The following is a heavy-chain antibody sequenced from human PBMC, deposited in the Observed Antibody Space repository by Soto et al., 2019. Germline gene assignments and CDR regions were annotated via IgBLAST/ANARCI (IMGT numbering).Heavy chain of an antibody. CDR1: GFTFSSYA. V-gene: IGHV3-23*01. Sequence: EVQPLESGGGLVQPGGSLRLSCAASGFTFSSYAMSWVRQAPGKGLEWVSAISGSGGSTYYADSVKGRFTISRDNSKNTLYLQMNSLRAEDTAVYYCAKDSLKNVYGDSLDYWGQGTLVTVSS. CDR2: ISGSGGST. CDR3: AKDSLKNVYGDSLDY. J-gene: IGHJ4*02. D-gene: IGHD4-17*01.